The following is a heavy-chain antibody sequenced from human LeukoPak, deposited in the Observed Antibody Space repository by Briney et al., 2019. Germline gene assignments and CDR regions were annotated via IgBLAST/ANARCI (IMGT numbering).Heavy chain of an antibody. CDR2: INHSGRT. CDR3: ARVGYSSSSGRKYYYYYYYMDV. Sequence: SETLSLTCAVYGGSFSGYYWSWIRQPPGKGLEWIGEINHSGRTNYNPSLKSRVTISVDTSKNQFSLKLSSVTAADTAVYYCARVGYSSSSGRKYYYYYYYMDVWGKGTTVTVSS. V-gene: IGHV4-34*01. CDR1: GGSFSGYY. J-gene: IGHJ6*03. D-gene: IGHD6-6*01.